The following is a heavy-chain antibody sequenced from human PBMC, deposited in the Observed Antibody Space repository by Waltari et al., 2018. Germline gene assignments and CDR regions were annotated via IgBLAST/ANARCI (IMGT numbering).Heavy chain of an antibody. J-gene: IGHJ6*03. CDR2: IYTSGST. V-gene: IGHV4-4*07. CDR1: GGSISSYY. CDR3: ARDNFWSGYYYYYYYMDV. D-gene: IGHD3-3*01. Sequence: QVQLQESGPGLVKPSETLSLTCTVSGGSISSYYWSWIRQPAGKGLEWIGRIYTSGSTNYNPSLESRVTMSVDTSKNQFSLKLSSVTAADTAVYYCARDNFWSGYYYYYYYMDVWGKGTTVTISS.